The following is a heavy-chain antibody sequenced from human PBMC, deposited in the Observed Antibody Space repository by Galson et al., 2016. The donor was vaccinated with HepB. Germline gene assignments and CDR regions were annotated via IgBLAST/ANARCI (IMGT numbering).Heavy chain of an antibody. CDR2: IWYDGTNK. V-gene: IGHV3-33*01. Sequence: SLRLSCAASGFDFSSYGMHWVRQAPGRGLEWVGVIWYDGTNKYYADAVKGRFTISRDSSTDTLYLQMDSLRAEDTAVYFCARDMEPHGYWLAPWGRGTLVTVSS. D-gene: IGHD1-26*01. CDR3: ARDMEPHGYWLAP. CDR1: GFDFSSYG. J-gene: IGHJ5*02.